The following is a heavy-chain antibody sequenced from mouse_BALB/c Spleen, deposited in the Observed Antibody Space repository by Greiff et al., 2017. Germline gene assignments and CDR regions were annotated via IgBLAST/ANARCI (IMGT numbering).Heavy chain of an antibody. CDR2: ISSGGGST. V-gene: IGHV5-12-1*01. Sequence: EVQLKESGGGLVKPGGSLKLSCAASGFAFSSYDMSWVRQTPEKRLEWVAYISSGGGSTYYPDTVKGRFTISRDNAKNTLYLQMSSLKSEDTAMYYCAGPPYAMDYWGQGTSVTVSS. CDR3: AGPPYAMDY. CDR1: GFAFSSYD. J-gene: IGHJ4*01.